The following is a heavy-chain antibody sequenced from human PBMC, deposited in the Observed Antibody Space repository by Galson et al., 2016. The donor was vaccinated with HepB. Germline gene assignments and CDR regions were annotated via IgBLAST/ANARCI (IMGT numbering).Heavy chain of an antibody. V-gene: IGHV3-30*18. CDR1: GFTFSKYA. Sequence: SLRLSCAASGFTFSKYALHWVRQAPGKGLEWVAVISTNGISQNYEDSVKGRFTVSRDNSKNTVDLQMNSLRPEDTAVYYCAKDQGILRHFDWFTYDAFDMWGQGTMVTVSS. CDR3: AKDQGILRHFDWFTYDAFDM. D-gene: IGHD3-9*01. CDR2: ISTNGISQ. J-gene: IGHJ3*02.